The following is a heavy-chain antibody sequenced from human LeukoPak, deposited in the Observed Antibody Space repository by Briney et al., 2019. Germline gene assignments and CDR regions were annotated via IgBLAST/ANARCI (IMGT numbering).Heavy chain of an antibody. CDR2: INHSGST. J-gene: IGHJ6*02. CDR3: ARGDGYSSSFYYGVDV. Sequence: SETLSLTCAVYGGSFSGYYWSWIRQPPGKGLEWIGEINHSGSTNYNPSLKSRVTISVDTSKNQFSLKLSSVTAADTAVYYCARGDGYSSSFYYGVDVWGQGITVTVSS. CDR1: GGSFSGYY. D-gene: IGHD4-11*01. V-gene: IGHV4-34*01.